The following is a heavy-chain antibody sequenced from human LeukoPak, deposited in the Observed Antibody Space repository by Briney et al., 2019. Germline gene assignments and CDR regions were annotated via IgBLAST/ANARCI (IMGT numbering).Heavy chain of an antibody. V-gene: IGHV3-23*01. D-gene: IGHD3-9*01. CDR2: LSSSGGST. Sequence: PGGSLRLSCTVSGFTVSSNSMNWVRQAPGKGLEWVSALSSSGGSTYYADSVKGRFTISRDNSKNTLYLQMSSLRAEGTAVYYCAKGGGFDWLNYYYMDVWGKGTTVIISS. J-gene: IGHJ6*03. CDR3: AKGGGFDWLNYYYMDV. CDR1: GFTVSSNS.